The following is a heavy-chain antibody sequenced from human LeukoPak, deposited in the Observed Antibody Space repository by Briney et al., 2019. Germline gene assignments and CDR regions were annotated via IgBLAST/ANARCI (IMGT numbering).Heavy chain of an antibody. J-gene: IGHJ4*02. CDR3: AGGRLVATPKAVAIDY. D-gene: IGHD5-12*01. CDR2: INERGSST. Sequence: GGSLRLSCAASGFTFSNSWLHWVRQAPGKGLVWVSRINERGSSTSYADSVKGRFTISRDNAKNTLYLQMNNLRADDTAVYYCAGGRLVATPKAVAIDYWGQGTLVTVSS. V-gene: IGHV3-74*01. CDR1: GFTFSNSW.